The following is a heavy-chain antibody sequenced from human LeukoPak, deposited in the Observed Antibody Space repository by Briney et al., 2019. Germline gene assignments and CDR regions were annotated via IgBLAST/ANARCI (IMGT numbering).Heavy chain of an antibody. V-gene: IGHV3-23*01. Sequence: GGSLRLSCAASGFTFSSYWMSWVRQAPGKGLEWVATVSGSGDRMYHADSVKGRFTISRDNSKNTIYLQMNSLRAEDTALYYCAKAAAAPGFDFWGQGTLVTVSS. CDR2: VSGSGDRM. CDR1: GFTFSSYW. D-gene: IGHD6-13*01. J-gene: IGHJ4*02. CDR3: AKAAAAPGFDF.